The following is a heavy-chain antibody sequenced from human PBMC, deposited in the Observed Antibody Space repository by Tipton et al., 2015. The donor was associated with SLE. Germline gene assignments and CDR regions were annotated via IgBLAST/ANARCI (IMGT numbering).Heavy chain of an antibody. Sequence: LRLSCAASGFTFDDYAMQWVRQGPGQGLEWVSLISWDGGSTYYADSVKGRFTVSRDNSKNSLSLQMSDLRGEDTAVYYCAKETTPNGYSMDVWGKGTTVTVSS. D-gene: IGHD4-17*01. J-gene: IGHJ6*03. CDR2: ISWDGGST. CDR3: AKETTPNGYSMDV. V-gene: IGHV3-43D*03. CDR1: GFTFDDYA.